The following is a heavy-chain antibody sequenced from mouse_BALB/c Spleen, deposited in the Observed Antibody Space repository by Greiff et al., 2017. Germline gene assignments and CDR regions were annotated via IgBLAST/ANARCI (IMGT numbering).Heavy chain of an antibody. CDR1: GYTFTDYN. V-gene: IGHV1S29*02. J-gene: IGHJ3*01. CDR2: IYPYNGGT. D-gene: IGHD3-1*01. Sequence: EVKLVESGPELVKPGASVKISCKASGYTFTDYNMHWVKQSHGKSLEWIGYIYPYNGGTGYNQKFRSKATLTVDNSSSTAYMELRSLTSEDSAVYYCARELGLPWFAYWGQGTLVTVSA. CDR3: ARELGLPWFAY.